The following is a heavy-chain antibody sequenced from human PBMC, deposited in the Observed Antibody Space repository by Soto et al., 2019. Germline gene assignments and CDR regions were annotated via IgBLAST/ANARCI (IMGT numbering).Heavy chain of an antibody. CDR1: GYTLTELS. CDR3: ATDPITGHHYYYGMDV. D-gene: IGHD1-20*01. CDR2: FDPEDGET. V-gene: IGHV1-24*01. Sequence: ASVKVSCKVSGYTLTELSMHWVRQAPGKGLEWMGGFDPEDGETIYAQKFQGRVTMTEDTSTDTAYMELSSLRSEDTAVYHCATDPITGHHYYYGMDVWGQGTTVTVSS. J-gene: IGHJ6*02.